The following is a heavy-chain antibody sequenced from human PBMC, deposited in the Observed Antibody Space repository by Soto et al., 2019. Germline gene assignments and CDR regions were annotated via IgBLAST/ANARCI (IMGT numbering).Heavy chain of an antibody. CDR2: IYYSGST. J-gene: IGHJ4*02. V-gene: IGHV4-59*01. CDR3: ARENLYCSGGSCYEEGFDY. CDR1: GGSISSYY. Sequence: PSETLSLTCTVSGGSISSYYWSWIRQPPGKGLEWIGYIYYSGSTNYNPSLKSRVTISVDTSKDQFSLKLSSVTAADTAVYYCARENLYCSGGSCYEEGFDYWGQGTLVTVSS. D-gene: IGHD2-15*01.